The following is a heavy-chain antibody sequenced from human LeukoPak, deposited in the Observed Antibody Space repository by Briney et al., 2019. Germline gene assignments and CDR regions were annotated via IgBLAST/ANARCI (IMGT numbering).Heavy chain of an antibody. CDR3: ARDGWIQNPYWYFDL. V-gene: IGHV1-2*02. J-gene: IGHJ2*01. CDR1: GYIFTGYY. D-gene: IGHD5-18*01. CDR2: INPNSGGT. Sequence: GASVKVSCKTSGYIFTGYYIHWVRQAPGQGLEWMGWINPNSGGTNYAQKFQGRVTMTRDTSISTAYMELSRLRSDDTAVYYCARDGWIQNPYWYFDLWGRGTLVTVSS.